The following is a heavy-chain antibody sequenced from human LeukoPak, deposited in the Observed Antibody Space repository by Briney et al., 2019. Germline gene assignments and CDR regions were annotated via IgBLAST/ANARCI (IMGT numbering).Heavy chain of an antibody. CDR2: IYYSGST. CDR1: GGSISSSSYY. V-gene: IGHV4-39*01. Sequence: SETLSLTCTVSGGSISSSSYYWGWIRQPPGKGLEWIGSIYYSGSTYYNPSLKSRVTISVDTSKNQFSLKLNSVTAADTAVYYCARRGRYDILAGYFPWYFDYWGQGTLVTVSS. J-gene: IGHJ4*02. D-gene: IGHD3-9*01. CDR3: ARRGRYDILAGYFPWYFDY.